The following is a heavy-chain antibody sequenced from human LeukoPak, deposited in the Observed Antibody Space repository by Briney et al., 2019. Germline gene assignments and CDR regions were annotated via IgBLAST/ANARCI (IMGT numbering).Heavy chain of an antibody. J-gene: IGHJ6*02. CDR3: ARDRHCSSTSCYFRYYYYYGMDV. CDR2: ISAYNGNT. V-gene: IGHV1-18*01. D-gene: IGHD2-2*01. Sequence: ASVKVSCKASGYTFTIYGISWVRQAPGQGLEWMGWISAYNGNTNYAQKLQGRVTMTTDTSTSTAYMELRSLRSDDTAVYYCARDRHCSSTSCYFRYYYYYGMDVWGQGTTVTVSS. CDR1: GYTFTIYG.